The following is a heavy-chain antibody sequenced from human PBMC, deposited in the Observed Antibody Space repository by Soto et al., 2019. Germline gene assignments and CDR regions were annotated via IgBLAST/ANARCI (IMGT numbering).Heavy chain of an antibody. J-gene: IGHJ4*02. CDR1: GFTFSSYA. CDR2: ISGSGGST. D-gene: IGHD3-3*01. Sequence: GGSLRLSCAASGFTFSSYAMSWVRQAPGKGLEWVSAISGSGGSTYYADSVKGRFTISRDNSKNTLYLQMNSLRAEDTAVYYCAKDGAGNTEKGEWLFPDCWGQGTLVTVSS. V-gene: IGHV3-23*01. CDR3: AKDGAGNTEKGEWLFPDC.